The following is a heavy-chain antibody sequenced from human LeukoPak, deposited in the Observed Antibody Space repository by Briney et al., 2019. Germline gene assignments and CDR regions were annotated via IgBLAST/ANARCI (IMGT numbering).Heavy chain of an antibody. V-gene: IGHV3-9*01. CDR1: GFTFDEYA. CDR2: ISWNSGSI. D-gene: IGHD3-10*01. J-gene: IGHJ5*02. CDR3: AKDQSPTYYYGSATFDP. Sequence: GGSLRLSCAASGFTFDEYAMHWVRQAPGKGLEWVSGISWNSGSIGYADSVEGRFTISRDNAKNSLYLQMNSLRAEDTALYYCAKDQSPTYYYGSATFDPWGQGTLVTVSS.